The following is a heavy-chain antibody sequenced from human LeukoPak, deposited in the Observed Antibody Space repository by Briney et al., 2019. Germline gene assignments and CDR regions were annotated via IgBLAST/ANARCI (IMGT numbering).Heavy chain of an antibody. V-gene: IGHV3-53*05. D-gene: IGHD2-15*01. CDR1: GFTVSSNY. Sequence: GGSLRLSCAASGFTVSSNYMSWVRQAPGKGLEWVSVIYSGGSTYYADSVKGRFTISRDNSKNTLYLQMNSLRAEDTAVYYCARDPDTTGYCSGGSCHYNWFDPWGQGTLVTVSS. J-gene: IGHJ5*02. CDR2: IYSGGST. CDR3: ARDPDTTGYCSGGSCHYNWFDP.